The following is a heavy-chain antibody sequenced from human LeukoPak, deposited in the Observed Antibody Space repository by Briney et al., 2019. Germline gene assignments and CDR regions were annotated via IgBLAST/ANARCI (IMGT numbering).Heavy chain of an antibody. Sequence: GGSLRLSCAASGFTFSDHAMGWVRQAPGKGLEWVSSISNSGDNTYYPDSLRGRFTISRDNSKNTLYLQMNSLRAEDTAVYYCARSPGSDYYYYGMDVWGQGTTVTVSS. CDR3: ARSPGSDYYYYGMDV. J-gene: IGHJ6*02. D-gene: IGHD5-12*01. CDR2: ISNSGDNT. CDR1: GFTFSDHA. V-gene: IGHV3-23*01.